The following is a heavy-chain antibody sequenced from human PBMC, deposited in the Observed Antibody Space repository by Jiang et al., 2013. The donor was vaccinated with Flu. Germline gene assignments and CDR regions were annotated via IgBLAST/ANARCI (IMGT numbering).Heavy chain of an antibody. CDR3: ARSPRRVDRTFDI. J-gene: IGHJ3*02. CDR2: IYYSGST. CDR1: GGSIGSSY. D-gene: IGHD1-26*01. V-gene: IGHV4-59*01. Sequence: ETLSLTCTVSGGSIGSSYWSWIRQPPGKGLEWIGYIYYSGSTNDNPSLKSRVTMSLDTSKNQFSLKLSSVTAADTAVYYCARSPRRVDRTFDIWGQGTMVTVSS.